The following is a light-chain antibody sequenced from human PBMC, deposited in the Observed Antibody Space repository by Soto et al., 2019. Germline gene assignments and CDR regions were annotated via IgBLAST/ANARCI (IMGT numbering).Light chain of an antibody. CDR3: SSYTSSSTGLYV. Sequence: QSALTQPASVSGSPGQSITISCTGTSSDFGGYNYVSWYQQHPGKAPKLMIYDVSNRPSGVSNRFSGSKSGNTASLTISGLQAEDEADYYCSSYTSSSTGLYVFGTGTKLTVL. J-gene: IGLJ1*01. CDR1: SSDFGGYNY. CDR2: DVS. V-gene: IGLV2-14*01.